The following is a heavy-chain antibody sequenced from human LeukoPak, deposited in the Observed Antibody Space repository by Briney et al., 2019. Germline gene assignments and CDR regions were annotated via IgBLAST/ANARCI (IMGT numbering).Heavy chain of an antibody. D-gene: IGHD3-22*01. Sequence: SETLSLTCTVSGGSISSSSYYWGWIRQPPGKGLEWIGSIYYSGSTYYNPSLKSRVTISVDTSKNQFSLKLSSVTAADTAVYYCARDLVTDSSGSVDAFDIWGQGTMVTVSS. CDR2: IYYSGST. CDR1: GGSISSSSYY. CDR3: ARDLVTDSSGSVDAFDI. V-gene: IGHV4-39*07. J-gene: IGHJ3*02.